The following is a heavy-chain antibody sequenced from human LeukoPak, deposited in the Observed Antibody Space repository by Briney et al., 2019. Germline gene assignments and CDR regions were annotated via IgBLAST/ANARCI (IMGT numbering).Heavy chain of an antibody. V-gene: IGHV4-34*01. CDR3: ARTTEGGYTYDYFYYYYMDV. CDR2: INHSGST. J-gene: IGHJ6*03. Sequence: SETLSLTCAVYGGSFSGYYWSWIRQPPGKGLEWIGEINHSGSTNYNPSLKSRVTISVDTSKNQFSLKLSSVTAADTAVYFCARTTEGGYTYDYFYYYYMDVWGKGTTVTVSS. D-gene: IGHD5-18*01. CDR1: GGSFSGYY.